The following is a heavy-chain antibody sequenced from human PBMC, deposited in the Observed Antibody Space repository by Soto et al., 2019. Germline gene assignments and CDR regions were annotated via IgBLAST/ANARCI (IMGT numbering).Heavy chain of an antibody. J-gene: IGHJ6*02. CDR1: GFTFSSYG. D-gene: IGHD6-19*01. CDR2: ISYDGSNK. Sequence: GGSLRLSCAASGFTFSSYGMHWVRQAPGKGLEWVAVISYDGSNKYYADSVKGRFTISRDNSKNTLYLQMNSLRAEDTAVYYCAKDDEENSSGWCCYYGMDVWGQGTTVTVSS. CDR3: AKDDEENSSGWCCYYGMDV. V-gene: IGHV3-30*18.